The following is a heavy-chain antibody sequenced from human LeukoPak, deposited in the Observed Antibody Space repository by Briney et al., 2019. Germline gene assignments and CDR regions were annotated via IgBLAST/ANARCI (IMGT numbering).Heavy chain of an antibody. D-gene: IGHD3-22*01. V-gene: IGHV4-38-2*01. CDR3: ARVGGDDSTGHYSVDY. CDR2: LHHSGST. CDR1: GYSITGTYW. Sequence: SSETLSLTCAVSGYSITGTYWWGWIRQTPGRGLEWIGSLHHSGSTSYSPSLKSRVTISVDTSKNQFSLRLSSVTAADTAVYYCARVGGDDSTGHYSVDYWGQGTLVTVSS. J-gene: IGHJ4*02.